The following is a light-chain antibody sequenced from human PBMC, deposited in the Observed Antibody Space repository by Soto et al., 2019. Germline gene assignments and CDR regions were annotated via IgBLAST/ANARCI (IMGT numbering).Light chain of an antibody. Sequence: EIVLTQSPATLSLAPGERATLYCRARPSISSHVALYQQKPGQAPRLLIYDASNRATGIPARFSGNGSGTDFTLTISSLEPDDFAGYYCQQRSNWPLTFGGGTKVEIK. J-gene: IGKJ4*01. V-gene: IGKV3-11*01. CDR2: DAS. CDR1: PSISSH. CDR3: QQRSNWPLT.